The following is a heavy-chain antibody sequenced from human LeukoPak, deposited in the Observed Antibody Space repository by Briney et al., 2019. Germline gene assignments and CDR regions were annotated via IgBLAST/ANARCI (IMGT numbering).Heavy chain of an antibody. V-gene: IGHV4-59*01. J-gene: IGHJ4*02. CDR1: GGSISSYY. Sequence: PSETLSLTCTVSGGSISSYYWSWIRQPPGKGLEWIGYIYYSGSTNYNPSLKSRVTISVDTSKNQFSLKLSSVTAADTAVYYCARDGGTMVRGVTYFDYWGQGTLVTVSS. CDR2: IYYSGST. D-gene: IGHD3-10*01. CDR3: ARDGGTMVRGVTYFDY.